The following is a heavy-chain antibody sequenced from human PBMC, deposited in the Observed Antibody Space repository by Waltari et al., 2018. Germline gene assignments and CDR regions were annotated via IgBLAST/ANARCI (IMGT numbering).Heavy chain of an antibody. CDR3: ARVGGKLDRYSNNDAFDI. D-gene: IGHD4-4*01. V-gene: IGHV1-18*01. J-gene: IGHJ3*02. CDR1: GYTFTSYG. CDR2: ISAYNGNT. Sequence: QVQLVQSGAEVKKPGASVKVSCKASGYTFTSYGISWVRQAPGQGLEWMGWISAYNGNTNYAQKLQGRVTMTTDTSTSTAYMGLRSLRSDDTAVYYCARVGGKLDRYSNNDAFDIWGQGTMVTVSS.